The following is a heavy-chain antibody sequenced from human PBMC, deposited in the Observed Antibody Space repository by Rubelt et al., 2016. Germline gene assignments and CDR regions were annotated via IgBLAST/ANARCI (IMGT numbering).Heavy chain of an antibody. V-gene: IGHV1-46*01. CDR3: AREPASTCYFDF. D-gene: IGHD2/OR15-2a*01. CDR2: IDPSGGAT. CDR1: GYSFTTCY. J-gene: IGHJ4*02. Sequence: GASVKISCKASGYSFTTCYMHWVRQAPGQGLEWMVMIDPSGGATNYAQKFQGRITMTRDTSTSTVYLDLSSLRSEDTAVYYCAREPASTCYFDFWGQGTLVTVSS.